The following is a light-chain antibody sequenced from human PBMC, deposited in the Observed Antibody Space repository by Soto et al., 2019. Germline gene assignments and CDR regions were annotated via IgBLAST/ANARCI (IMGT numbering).Light chain of an antibody. Sequence: PGERATLSCRASQSVSRYLAWYQQKPGQAPRLLIYDASNRATGIPARFSGSGSGTDFTLTISSLEPEDFAVYYCQQRSNWPLITFGQGTRLEIK. CDR3: QQRSNWPLIT. V-gene: IGKV3-11*01. J-gene: IGKJ5*01. CDR2: DAS. CDR1: QSVSRY.